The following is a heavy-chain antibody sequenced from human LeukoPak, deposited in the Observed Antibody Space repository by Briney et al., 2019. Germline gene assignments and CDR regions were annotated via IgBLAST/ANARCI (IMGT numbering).Heavy chain of an antibody. CDR1: GGSISSSRYY. V-gene: IGHV4-39*07. D-gene: IGHD4-23*01. Sequence: PSETLSLTCAVSGGSISSSRYYWGWIRQPPGKGLAWIGNFYYSGSSDYNPSLKSRVTISVDTSKNQFSLKLSSVTAADTAVYYCARDRTPYYGGNDFDYWGQGTLVTVSS. CDR2: FYYSGSS. CDR3: ARDRTPYYGGNDFDY. J-gene: IGHJ4*02.